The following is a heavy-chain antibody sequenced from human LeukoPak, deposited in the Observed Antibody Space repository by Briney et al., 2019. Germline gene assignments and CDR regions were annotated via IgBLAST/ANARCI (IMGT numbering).Heavy chain of an antibody. CDR3: VRGSSCTVVRGVSWAWFDP. CDR1: GFTVSTNY. D-gene: IGHD3-10*01. Sequence: PGGSLRLSCGASGFTVSTNYMSWVRQAPGKWLEWVSIIYSGGSTYYADSVKGRFTLSRDKSKNTLYLQMNSLRAEETAVYYCVRGSSCTVVRGVSWAWFDPWGQGTLVSVSS. CDR2: IYSGGST. J-gene: IGHJ5*02. V-gene: IGHV3-66*01.